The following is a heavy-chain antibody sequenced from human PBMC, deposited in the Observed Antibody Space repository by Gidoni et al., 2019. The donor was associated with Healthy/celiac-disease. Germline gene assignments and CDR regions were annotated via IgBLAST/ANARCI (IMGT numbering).Heavy chain of an antibody. CDR2: ISYDGSNK. V-gene: IGHV3-30*04. CDR3: ARPKYGSGTSGYFDY. J-gene: IGHJ4*02. CDR1: GFTFSSYA. Sequence: QVQLVESGGGVVQPGRSLRLYCAASGFTFSSYAMHWVRQAPGKGLEWVAVISYDGSNKYYADSVKGRFTISRDNSKNTLYLQMNSLRAEDTAVYYCARPKYGSGTSGYFDYWGQGTLVTVSS. D-gene: IGHD3-10*01.